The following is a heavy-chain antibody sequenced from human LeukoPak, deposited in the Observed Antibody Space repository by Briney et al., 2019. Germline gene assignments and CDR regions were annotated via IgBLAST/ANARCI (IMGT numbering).Heavy chain of an antibody. V-gene: IGHV3-7*01. CDR1: GFTFSSYW. D-gene: IGHD2-8*01. J-gene: IGHJ5*02. Sequence: PGGSLRLSCAASGFTFSSYWMSWVRQAPGKGWEWVASIKQDGSEKYYVDSVKGRFTISRDNAKNSLYLQMNSLRAEDTALYYCARAPVVRWFDPWGKGNLVTVS. CDR3: ARAPVVRWFDP. CDR2: IKQDGSEK.